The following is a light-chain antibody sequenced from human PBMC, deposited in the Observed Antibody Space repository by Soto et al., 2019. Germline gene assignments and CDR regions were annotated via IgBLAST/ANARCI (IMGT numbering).Light chain of an antibody. V-gene: IGKV1-39*01. CDR1: QTINTY. CDR3: QQSYRTPRT. CDR2: AAS. Sequence: DIQMTQSPSSLSASVGDTVTIACRASQTINTYLNWYQQKPGKAPKLLIYAASSLQSGVPSRFSGSGSGTDFTLTISSLQREDFATYYCQQSYRTPRTFGQGTKV. J-gene: IGKJ1*01.